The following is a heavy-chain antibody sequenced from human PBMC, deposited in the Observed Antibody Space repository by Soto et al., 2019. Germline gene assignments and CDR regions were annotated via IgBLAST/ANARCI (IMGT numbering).Heavy chain of an antibody. CDR3: AYSIERGTIAV. CDR1: GYSFSNHW. D-gene: IGHD7-27*01. V-gene: IGHV5-51*01. CDR2: IFPRDSDT. Sequence: PRESLQISYKRAGYSFSNHWINWVRLVPGKGLEWMGIIFPRDSDTRYSPSLQGQVIISVDKSTNTAYLQWTRLTASDTAIYEGAYSIERGTIAVCAQGTTVPVCS. J-gene: IGHJ6*02.